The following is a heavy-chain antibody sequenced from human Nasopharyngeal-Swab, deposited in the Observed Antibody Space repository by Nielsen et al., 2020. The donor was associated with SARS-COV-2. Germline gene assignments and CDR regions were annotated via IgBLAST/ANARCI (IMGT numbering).Heavy chain of an antibody. V-gene: IGHV4-31*03. J-gene: IGHJ3*02. CDR1: GGSISSGGYY. D-gene: IGHD3-22*01. CDR2: IYYSGST. Sequence: SETLSLTCTVSGGSISSGGYYWIWIRPHPGKGLEWIGYIYYSGSTYYNPSLKSRVTISVDTSKNQFSLKLSSVTAADTAVYYCARARITMIVVVNAFDIWGQGTMATVSS. CDR3: ARARITMIVVVNAFDI.